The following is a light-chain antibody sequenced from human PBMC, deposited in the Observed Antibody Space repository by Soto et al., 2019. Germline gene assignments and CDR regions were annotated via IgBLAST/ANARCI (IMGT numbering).Light chain of an antibody. CDR1: QTVSSSY. CDR2: GAS. CDR3: QQFDTSPIT. Sequence: IVLTQSPATLFLSPGERATLSCRASQTVSSSYLAWYQQKSGQAPSLLMYGASSRATGIPDRFSGSGSGTDFTLTISRLEPEDFAVYYCQQFDTSPITFGQGTKLEIK. J-gene: IGKJ2*01. V-gene: IGKV3-20*01.